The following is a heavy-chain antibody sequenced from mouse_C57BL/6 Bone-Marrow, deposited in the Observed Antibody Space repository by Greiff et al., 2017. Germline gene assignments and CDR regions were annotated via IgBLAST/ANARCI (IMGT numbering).Heavy chain of an antibody. CDR3: ARRGASSYYYAMDY. J-gene: IGHJ4*01. CDR2: ISYDGSN. CDR1: GYSITRCYY. V-gene: IGHV3-6*01. D-gene: IGHD6-1*01. Sequence: VQLQQSGPGLVKPSQSLSLTCSVTGYSITRCYYWNWIRQFPGNKLEWMGYISYDGSNNYNPSLKNRISITRDTSKNQFFLKLNCVTTEDTATYYCARRGASSYYYAMDYWGQGTSVTVSS.